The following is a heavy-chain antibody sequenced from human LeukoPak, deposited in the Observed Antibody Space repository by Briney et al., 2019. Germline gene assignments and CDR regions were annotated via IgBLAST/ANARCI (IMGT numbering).Heavy chain of an antibody. J-gene: IGHJ6*03. D-gene: IGHD3-10*01. CDR1: GYSFTSYW. CDR3: ARSVWFGELLTPDYYYYYMDV. V-gene: IGHV5-51*01. Sequence: GESLKISCKGSGYSFTSYWIGWVRQMPGKGLERMGIIYPGDSDTRYSPSFQGQVTISADKSISTAYLQWSSLKASDTAMYCCARSVWFGELLTPDYYYYYMDVWGKGTTVTLSS. CDR2: IYPGDSDT.